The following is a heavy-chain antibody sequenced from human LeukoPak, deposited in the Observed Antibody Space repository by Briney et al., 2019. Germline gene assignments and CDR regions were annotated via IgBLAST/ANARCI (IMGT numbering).Heavy chain of an antibody. V-gene: IGHV5-51*01. J-gene: IGHJ5*02. D-gene: IGHD2-15*01. Sequence: GESLKISCKGSGYMFSNYWIGWVRHMPGKGLEWMGMIYPGDSDIRYSPSFQGQVTISADKSISTAYLQWSSLKASGTAMYYCARQEYCSGGSCYTWFDPWGQGTLVTVSS. CDR1: GYMFSNYW. CDR2: IYPGDSDI. CDR3: ARQEYCSGGSCYTWFDP.